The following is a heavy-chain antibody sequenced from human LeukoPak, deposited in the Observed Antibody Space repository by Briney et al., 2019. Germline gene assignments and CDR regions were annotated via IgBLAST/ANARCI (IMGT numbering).Heavy chain of an antibody. J-gene: IGHJ4*02. Sequence: SETLSLTCTVSAGSISLYNTYYWNWIRQPPGKGLEWIGYIYYSGSTSYNPSLKSRVTISVDTFRNQFSLKLTSVTAADTAIYDCAKSDYYGASDNWGQETLVTVSS. CDR3: AKSDYYGASDN. V-gene: IGHV4-59*01. D-gene: IGHD3-10*01. CDR2: IYYSGST. CDR1: AGSISLYNTYY.